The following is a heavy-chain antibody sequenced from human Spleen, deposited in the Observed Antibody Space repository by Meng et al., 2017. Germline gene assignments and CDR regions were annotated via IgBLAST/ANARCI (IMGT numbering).Heavy chain of an antibody. V-gene: IGHV4-39*01. CDR2: IGHSGIT. D-gene: IGHD6-19*01. CDR1: GGSISTSGYY. J-gene: IGHJ5*02. Sequence: QPQLQESSPGLVKPSEALSLTFSVSGGSISTSGYYWGWIRQPPGKGLEWIGSIGHSGITYYTPSLKSRVTVSIDTSKSQFSLKLTSVTAADTAVYYCVRSSGWVRTGFDPWGQGTLVTVSS. CDR3: VRSSGWVRTGFDP.